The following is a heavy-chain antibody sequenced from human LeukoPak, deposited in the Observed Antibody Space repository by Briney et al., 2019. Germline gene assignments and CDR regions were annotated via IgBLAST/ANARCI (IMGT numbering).Heavy chain of an antibody. Sequence: GGSLRLSCAASRFSFHNCAMTWIRQAPERGLEWVSSITVDGGNIKYADSAKGRFTISRDNSKGTLYLQMDSLRVEDTAVYYCGKDPNGDCIGAFDFWGQGTMVTVSS. D-gene: IGHD2-21*02. CDR3: GKDPNGDCIGAFDF. CDR1: RFSFHNCA. CDR2: ITVDGGNI. J-gene: IGHJ3*01. V-gene: IGHV3-23*01.